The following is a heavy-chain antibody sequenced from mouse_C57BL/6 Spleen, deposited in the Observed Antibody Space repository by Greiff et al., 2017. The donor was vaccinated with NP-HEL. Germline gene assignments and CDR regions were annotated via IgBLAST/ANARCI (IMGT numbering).Heavy chain of an antibody. CDR3: ARSGCYDYYYAMDY. D-gene: IGHD2-12*01. CDR2: IYPGSGNT. V-gene: IGHV1-76*01. CDR1: GYTFTDYY. Sequence: VQLQQSGAELVRPGASVKLSCKASGYTFTDYYINWVKQRPGQGLEWIARIYPGSGNTYYNEKFKGKATLTAEKSSSTAYMQLSSLTSEDSAVYFCARSGCYDYYYAMDYWGQGTSVTVSS. J-gene: IGHJ4*01.